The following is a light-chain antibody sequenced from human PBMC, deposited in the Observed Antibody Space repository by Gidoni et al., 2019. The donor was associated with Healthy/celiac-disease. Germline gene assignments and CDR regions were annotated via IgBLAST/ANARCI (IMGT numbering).Light chain of an antibody. CDR2: SNN. CDR1: TSNIGRYT. J-gene: IGLJ1*01. Sequence: QTVLPEPPSVSWTHGQGVTISCSGSTSNIGRYTVTRYQQRPGTAPKLLIYSNNQRPSGVPDRFSGSKSGTSASLAISGLQSEDEADYYCAAWDDSLNGYVFGTGTSVTVL. CDR3: AAWDDSLNGYV. V-gene: IGLV1-44*01.